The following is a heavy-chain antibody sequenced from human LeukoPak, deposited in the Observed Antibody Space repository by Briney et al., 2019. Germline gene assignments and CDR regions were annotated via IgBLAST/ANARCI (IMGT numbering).Heavy chain of an antibody. J-gene: IGHJ6*03. D-gene: IGHD3-16*01. CDR3: ARETSQKGAHYMDV. Sequence: SETLSLTCTVSGGSISSYYWSWIRQPPGKGLEWIGYIYYSGSTNCNPSLKSRVTISVDTSKNQFSLKLTSVTAADTAVYYCARETSQKGAHYMDVWGKGTTVTISS. CDR2: IYYSGST. V-gene: IGHV4-59*01. CDR1: GGSISSYY.